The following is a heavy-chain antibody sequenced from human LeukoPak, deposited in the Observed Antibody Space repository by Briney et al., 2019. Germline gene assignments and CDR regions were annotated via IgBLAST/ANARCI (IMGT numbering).Heavy chain of an antibody. CDR1: GGSVSSDY. CDR3: ARPTYGDYGEYYFDY. J-gene: IGHJ4*02. V-gene: IGHV4-39*01. D-gene: IGHD4-17*01. CDR2: IYYSGST. Sequence: PSETLSLTCTVSGGSVSSDYWGWIRQPPGKGLEWIGSIYYSGSTYYNPSLKSRVTISVDTSKNQFSLKLSSVTAADTAVYYCARPTYGDYGEYYFDYWGQGTLVTVSS.